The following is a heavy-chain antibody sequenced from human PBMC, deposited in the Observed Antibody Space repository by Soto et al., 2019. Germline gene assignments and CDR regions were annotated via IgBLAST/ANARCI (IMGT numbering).Heavy chain of an antibody. Sequence: SETLALTCTGSGDSISNKNYHWGWTRQPPGKGLEWIGTVYSNGHTYHNPSLKSRLAMAVDTSKNQFSLSLISVTAADTAVYFCASLTNGRPGASWGQGTLVTVSS. J-gene: IGHJ5*02. V-gene: IGHV4-39*01. CDR1: GDSISNKNYH. CDR3: ASLTNGRPGAS. D-gene: IGHD2-8*01. CDR2: VYSNGHT.